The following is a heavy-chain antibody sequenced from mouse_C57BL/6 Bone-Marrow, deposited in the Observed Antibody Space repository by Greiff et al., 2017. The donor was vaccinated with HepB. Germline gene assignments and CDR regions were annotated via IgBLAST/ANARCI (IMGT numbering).Heavy chain of an antibody. CDR2: IWSGGST. J-gene: IGHJ3*01. CDR1: GFSLTSYG. D-gene: IGHD2-5*01. CDR3: ARNPWSNYVGFAY. V-gene: IGHV2-2*01. Sequence: VHLVESGPGLVQPSQSLSITCTVSGFSLTSYGVHWVRQSPGKGLEWLGVIWSGGSTDYNAAFISRLSISKDNSKSQVFFKMNSLQADDTAIYYCARNPWSNYVGFAYWGQGTLVTVSA.